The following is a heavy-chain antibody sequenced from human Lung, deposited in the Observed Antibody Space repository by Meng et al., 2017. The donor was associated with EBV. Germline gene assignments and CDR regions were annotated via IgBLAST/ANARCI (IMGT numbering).Heavy chain of an antibody. CDR2: LIAVFDKT. Sequence: VHWGESGAEVKEPGHSVKVACKTSGDSFSTQTFSGVRQAPGQGLEWRGGLIAVFDKTKAAPRFQGRLTMTTDTSTSTAYMELRSLRSDDTAVYYCARVEVGITSGDYWGQGTLVTVSS. J-gene: IGHJ4*02. CDR3: ARVEVGITSGDY. CDR1: GDSFSTQT. D-gene: IGHD1-26*01. V-gene: IGHV1-69*05.